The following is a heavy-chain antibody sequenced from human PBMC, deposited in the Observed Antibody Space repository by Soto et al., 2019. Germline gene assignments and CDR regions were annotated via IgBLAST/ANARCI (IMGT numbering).Heavy chain of an antibody. CDR2: INVDGGRT. Sequence: EVQLVESGGGSVQPGGSLRLSCAVSGFTFTSYWMHWVRQAPGERLQWVARINVDGGRTSYGDSVKGRFTISRDNAKNTLYLQMNRLRGEDTAVYYCAREGWRALDYWGQGSLITVSA. CDR3: AREGWRALDY. CDR1: GFTFTSYW. V-gene: IGHV3-74*01. J-gene: IGHJ4*02.